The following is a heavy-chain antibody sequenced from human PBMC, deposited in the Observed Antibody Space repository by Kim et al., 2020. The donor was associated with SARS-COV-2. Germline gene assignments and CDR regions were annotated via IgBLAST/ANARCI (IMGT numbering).Heavy chain of an antibody. CDR2: INHSGST. J-gene: IGHJ6*02. V-gene: IGHV4-34*01. CDR1: GGSFSGYY. D-gene: IGHD6-13*01. CDR3: ARGAAGAAAAGRHAPYYYYGMDV. Sequence: SETLSLTCAVYGGSFSGYYWSWIRQPPGKGLEWIGEINHSGSTNYNPSLKSRVTISVDTSKNQFSLKLSSVTAADTAVYYCARGAAGAAAAGRHAPYYYYGMDVWGQGTTVTVSS.